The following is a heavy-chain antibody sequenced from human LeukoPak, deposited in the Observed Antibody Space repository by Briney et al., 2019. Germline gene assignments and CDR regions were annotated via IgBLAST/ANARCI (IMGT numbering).Heavy chain of an antibody. Sequence: GGSLRLSCAASGFTFSSYSMNWVRQAPGKGLEWVSYISGGSSTIYYADSVKGRFTISRDNAKNSLYLQMNSLRAEDTAVYYCARAGRYYYDTSGYYYDAFDIWGQGTMVTVSS. J-gene: IGHJ3*02. CDR3: ARAGRYYYDTSGYYYDAFDI. CDR2: ISGGSSTI. V-gene: IGHV3-48*01. D-gene: IGHD3-22*01. CDR1: GFTFSSYS.